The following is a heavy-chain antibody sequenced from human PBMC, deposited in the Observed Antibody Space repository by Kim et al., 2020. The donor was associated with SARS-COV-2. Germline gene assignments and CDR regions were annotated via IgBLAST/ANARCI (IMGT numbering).Heavy chain of an antibody. J-gene: IGHJ6*03. CDR2: T. V-gene: IGHV4-4*07. Sequence: TNYNPAPKSRVTMSVDTAKNQFSRKLSSVTAADTAVYYCARGGRHYMDVWGKGTTVTVSS. D-gene: IGHD3-10*01. CDR3: ARGGRHYMDV.